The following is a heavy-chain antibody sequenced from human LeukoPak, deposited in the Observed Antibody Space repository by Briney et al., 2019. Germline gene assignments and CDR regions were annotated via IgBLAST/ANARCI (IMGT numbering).Heavy chain of an antibody. D-gene: IGHD4-17*01. CDR3: ARDDGDYYYYMDV. CDR2: ISAYNGNT. CDR1: GYTFTNYA. V-gene: IGHV1-18*01. J-gene: IGHJ6*03. Sequence: ASVKVSCKASGYTFTNYAMHWVRQAPGQGLEWMGWISAYNGNTNYAQKLQGRVTMTTDTSTSTAYMELRSLRSDDTAVYYCARDDGDYYYYMDVWGKGTTVTVSS.